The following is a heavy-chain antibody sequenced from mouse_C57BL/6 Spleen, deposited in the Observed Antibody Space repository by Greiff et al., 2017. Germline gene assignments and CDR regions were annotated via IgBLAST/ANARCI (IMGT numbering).Heavy chain of an antibody. CDR3: TEVVGYFDV. D-gene: IGHD1-1*01. V-gene: IGHV14-4*01. CDR1: GFNIKADY. CDR2: IDPEYGDT. Sequence: EVKLMESGAELVRPGASVKLSCTASGFNIKADYMHWVKQRPEQGLEWIGWIDPEYGDTEYASKFQGKATITADTSSNTAYLQLSSLTSEDTAVYCCTEVVGYFDVWGTGTTVTVSS. J-gene: IGHJ1*03.